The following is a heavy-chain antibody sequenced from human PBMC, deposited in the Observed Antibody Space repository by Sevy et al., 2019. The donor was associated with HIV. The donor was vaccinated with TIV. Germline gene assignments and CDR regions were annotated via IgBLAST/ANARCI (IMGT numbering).Heavy chain of an antibody. J-gene: IGHJ4*02. V-gene: IGHV3-33*01. CDR2: IWYDGSNK. CDR1: GFTFSSYG. D-gene: IGHD4-17*01. CDR3: ARGDYGGNLSPYYFDY. Sequence: GGSLRLSCAASGFTFSSYGMHWVRQAPGKGLEWVAVIWYDGSNKYYADSVKGRFTISRDNSKNTLYLQMNSLRAEDTAVYYWARGDYGGNLSPYYFDYWGQGTLVTVSS.